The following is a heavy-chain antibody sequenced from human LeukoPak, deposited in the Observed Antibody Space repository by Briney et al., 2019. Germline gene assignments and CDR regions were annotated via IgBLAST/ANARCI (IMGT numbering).Heavy chain of an antibody. V-gene: IGHV1-18*01. CDR2: ISADNGNT. D-gene: IGHD3-3*01. J-gene: IGHJ4*02. CDR1: GYTFTSYG. CDR3: ARAYDFWSGKGY. Sequence: ASVKVSCKASGYTFTSYGISLVRQAPGQGLEWMGWISADNGNTNYAQKLHVRVTMTTDTSTTTAYMALRSLRSDDTAVYYCARAYDFWSGKGYWGQGTLVTVSS.